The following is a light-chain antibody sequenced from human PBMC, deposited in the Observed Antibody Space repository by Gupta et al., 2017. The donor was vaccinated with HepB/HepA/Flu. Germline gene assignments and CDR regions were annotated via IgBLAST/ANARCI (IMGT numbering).Light chain of an antibody. CDR1: QSVSSN. CDR2: GAS. J-gene: IGKJ1*01. CDR3: QQYNNWPPVT. V-gene: IGKV3-15*01. Sequence: EIVMTQSPATLSVSPGERATLSCRASQSVSSNLAWYQQKPGQAPRLLIYGASTRATGIPARFSGSGSGTEFTLTISSRQSEDFAVYYCQQYNNWPPVTFGQGTKVEIK.